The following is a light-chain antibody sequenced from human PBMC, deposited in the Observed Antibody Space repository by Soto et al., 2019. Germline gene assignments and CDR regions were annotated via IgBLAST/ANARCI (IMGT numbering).Light chain of an antibody. CDR3: GTWDSSLSAFYV. CDR2: DNN. J-gene: IGLJ1*01. CDR1: SSNIGNNY. V-gene: IGLV1-51*01. Sequence: QSVLTQPPSVSAAPGQKVTISCSGSSSNIGNNYVSWYQQLPGTAPKLLIYDNNKRPSGIPDRFSGSKSGTSATLGITGLQTGDEADYYCGTWDSSLSAFYVFGPGTKATVL.